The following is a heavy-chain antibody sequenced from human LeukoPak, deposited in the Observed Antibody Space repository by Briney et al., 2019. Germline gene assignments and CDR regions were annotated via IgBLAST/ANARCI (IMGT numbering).Heavy chain of an antibody. J-gene: IGHJ3*01. CDR2: MYHTGSG. D-gene: IGHD3-16*01. V-gene: IGHV4-59*01. Sequence: SETLSLTCTVSGGSIGTYYWSWIRQAPGKGLEWIGYMYHTGSGNYNPSLKSRVTISIDTSKNQFSLDVSSVTVADSAVYYCARWALKSAFDLWGQGTTVTVAS. CDR3: ARWALKSAFDL. CDR1: GGSIGTYY.